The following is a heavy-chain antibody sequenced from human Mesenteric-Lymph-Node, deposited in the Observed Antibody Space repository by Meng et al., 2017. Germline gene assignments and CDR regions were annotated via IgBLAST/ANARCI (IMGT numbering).Heavy chain of an antibody. Sequence: QVQLQESGPGLVKPSHTLSLTCPVSGGSISSNNYYWSWIRQRPGKGLEWIGYIYYSGSTYYNPSLKSRVTMSVDTSKNQFSLKLTSVTAADTAVYYCASGVSSGWPSFQLWGQGTLVTVSS. CDR1: GGSISSNNYY. V-gene: IGHV4-31*03. D-gene: IGHD6-19*01. CDR2: IYYSGST. CDR3: ASGVSSGWPSFQL. J-gene: IGHJ1*01.